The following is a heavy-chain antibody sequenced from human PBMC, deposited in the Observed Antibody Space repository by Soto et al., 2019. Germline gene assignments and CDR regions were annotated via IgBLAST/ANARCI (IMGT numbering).Heavy chain of an antibody. J-gene: IGHJ4*02. CDR2: MYYSGST. CDR1: GGSISSTVYY. D-gene: IGHD6-19*01. V-gene: IGHV4-39*01. Sequence: QLQLQEWGPGLVKPSETLSLSCTVSGGSISSTVYYWGWIRQPPGKGLEWIGSMYYSGSTYYNPSLKSRSTTSVDTSKNQFSLKLSSVTADATAVYCCARRGIAVALYSWGQGTLVTVSS. CDR3: ARRGIAVALYS.